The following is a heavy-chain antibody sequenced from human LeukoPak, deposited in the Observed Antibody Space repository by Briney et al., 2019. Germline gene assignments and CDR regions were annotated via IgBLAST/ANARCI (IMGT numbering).Heavy chain of an antibody. Sequence: GGTLRLSCAASGFTFSGFGMSWVRQAPGKGLEWVSAISGSGGSTYYADSVKGRFTISRDNSKNTLYLQMNSLRAEDTAVYYCAKDFTIVVVPAAASFDYWGQGTLVTVSS. J-gene: IGHJ4*02. V-gene: IGHV3-23*01. CDR1: GFTFSGFG. CDR2: ISGSGGST. D-gene: IGHD2-2*01. CDR3: AKDFTIVVVPAAASFDY.